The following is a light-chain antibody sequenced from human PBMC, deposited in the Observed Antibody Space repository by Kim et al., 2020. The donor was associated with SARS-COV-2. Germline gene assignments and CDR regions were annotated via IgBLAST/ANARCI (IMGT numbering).Light chain of an antibody. J-gene: IGKJ4*01. V-gene: IGKV3-11*01. CDR1: QTISGS. CDR3: QQHSNWPLT. Sequence: SPGERATLSCTASQTISGSLAWYQHKPGQAPRLLIYGASNRATGIPARFSGSGSGTDFTLTISSLEPEDFALYYCQQHSNWPLTFGGGTKVDIK. CDR2: GAS.